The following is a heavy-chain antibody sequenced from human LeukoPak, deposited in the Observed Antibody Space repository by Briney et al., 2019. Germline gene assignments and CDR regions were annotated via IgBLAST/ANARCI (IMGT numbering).Heavy chain of an antibody. Sequence: PSETLSFTCTVSGGSISSYYRSWIRQPPGKGLEWIGYIYYSGSTNYNPSLKSRVTISVDTSKNQFSLKLSSVTAADTAVYYCARLPPRYYYGMDVWGQGTTVTVSS. V-gene: IGHV4-59*01. CDR1: GGSISSYY. CDR2: IYYSGST. J-gene: IGHJ6*02. CDR3: ARLPPRYYYGMDV.